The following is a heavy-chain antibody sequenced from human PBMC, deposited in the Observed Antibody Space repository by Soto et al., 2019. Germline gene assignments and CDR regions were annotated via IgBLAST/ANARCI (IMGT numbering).Heavy chain of an antibody. CDR1: GGTFSTYI. CDR2: IIPIPDIT. CDR3: AQDRITRRGDAFDL. Sequence: QVQLVESGAEVRKPGSSVKVSCTAPGGTFSTYIISWVRQAPGQGLEWMGRIIPIPDITNYAQKFQGRVTVTADSSTSTAYMELTSLKSEDTAVYYSAQDRITRRGDAFDLWGQGTMVTVSS. D-gene: IGHD3-3*01. J-gene: IGHJ3*01. V-gene: IGHV1-69*02.